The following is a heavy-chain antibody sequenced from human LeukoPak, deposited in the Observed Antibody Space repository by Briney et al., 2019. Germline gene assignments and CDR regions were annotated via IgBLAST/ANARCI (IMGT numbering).Heavy chain of an antibody. D-gene: IGHD1-26*01. CDR3: TKAWAADY. Sequence: GGSLRLSCAASGFTFNTHAMTWVRQAAGKGREWVSAISESGDKTCYADSVKGRFTISRDNSKNIVYLQMIGLRVEDTALYYCTKAWAADYWGQGTLVTVSS. CDR2: ISESGDKT. V-gene: IGHV3-23*01. CDR1: GFTFNTHA. J-gene: IGHJ4*02.